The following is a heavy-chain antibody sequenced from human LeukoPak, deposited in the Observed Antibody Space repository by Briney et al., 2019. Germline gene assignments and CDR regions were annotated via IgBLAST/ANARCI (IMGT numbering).Heavy chain of an antibody. Sequence: GASVKVSCKASGGTFSSYAISWVRQAPGQGLEWMGRIIPILGIANYAQKFQGRVTITADKSTSTAYMELSSLRSEDTAVYYCARYSGDYGANYFDYWGQGTLVTVSS. J-gene: IGHJ4*02. CDR1: GGTFSSYA. CDR3: ARYSGDYGANYFDY. D-gene: IGHD4-17*01. V-gene: IGHV1-69*04. CDR2: IIPILGIA.